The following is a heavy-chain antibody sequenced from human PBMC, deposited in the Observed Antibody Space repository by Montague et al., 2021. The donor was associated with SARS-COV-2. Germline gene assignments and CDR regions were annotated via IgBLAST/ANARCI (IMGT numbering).Heavy chain of an antibody. Sequence: QSGAEVKKPGESLKISCEGSGYSFTSCWIAWVRQMPGKGLEWMGIIYPEDSDTRYSPSFQGHVTISADKSMNTAFLQWSSLRASDTAIYYCARQVHIYCSSTSCPFDYWGQGTLVTVSS. CDR2: IYPEDSDT. CDR3: ARQVHIYCSSTSCPFDY. J-gene: IGHJ4*02. V-gene: IGHV5-51*01. D-gene: IGHD2-2*01. CDR1: GYSFTSCW.